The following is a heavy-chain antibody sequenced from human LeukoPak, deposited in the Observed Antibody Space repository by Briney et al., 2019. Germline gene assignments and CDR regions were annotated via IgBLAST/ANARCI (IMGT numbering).Heavy chain of an antibody. CDR3: AKDLRGNYYDSSGFFDY. CDR1: GFTFSSYG. J-gene: IGHJ4*02. D-gene: IGHD3-22*01. CDR2: ISYDGSNK. Sequence: GGSLRLSCAASGFTFSSYGMHWVRQAPGKGLEWVAVISYDGSNKYYADSVKGRFTISRDNSKNTLYLQMNSLRAEDTAVYYCAKDLRGNYYDSSGFFDYWGQGTLVSVFS. V-gene: IGHV3-30*18.